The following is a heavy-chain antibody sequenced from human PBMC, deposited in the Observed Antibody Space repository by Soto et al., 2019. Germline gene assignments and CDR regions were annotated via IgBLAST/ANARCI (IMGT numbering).Heavy chain of an antibody. Sequence: EVRLVESGGGLVQPGGSLRLSCEASGFSFSSYWMSWVRQAPGKGLEWVANIKQNGSEKFYVDSVKGRFTISRDNAKNSLYLELKSLRAEDTAVYYCAREKWLQFYFYYGLDVWGQGTKVTVSS. J-gene: IGHJ6*02. V-gene: IGHV3-7*01. CDR3: AREKWLQFYFYYGLDV. CDR2: IKQNGSEK. CDR1: GFSFSSYW. D-gene: IGHD4-4*01.